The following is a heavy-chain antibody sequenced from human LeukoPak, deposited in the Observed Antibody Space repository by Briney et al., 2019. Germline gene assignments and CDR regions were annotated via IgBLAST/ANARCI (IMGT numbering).Heavy chain of an antibody. J-gene: IGHJ5*02. CDR1: GDSISSYY. Sequence: SETLSLTCTVSGDSISSYYWSWIRQPPGKRLEWIGYIFYSGGTYYNPSLKSRVSISVDTSKTHFSLRLSSVTAADTAVYYCARGPSITTLSWFDPWGQGTLVTVSS. CDR3: ARGPSITTLSWFDP. CDR2: IFYSGGT. D-gene: IGHD3-22*01. V-gene: IGHV4-59*08.